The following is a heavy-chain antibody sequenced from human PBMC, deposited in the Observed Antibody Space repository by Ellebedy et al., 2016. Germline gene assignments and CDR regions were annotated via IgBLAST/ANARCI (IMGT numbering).Heavy chain of an antibody. V-gene: IGHV3-30*04. J-gene: IGHJ4*02. CDR3: TKDLRPWRGRSSWYSEH. CDR2: IVYDGSTK. CDR1: GFTVSDYA. D-gene: IGHD6-13*01. Sequence: GGSLRLSCAASGFTVSDYAMHWIRQAPGKGLEWVAVIVYDGSTKYYTDSVKGRFSISRDNSKNTVSLQMDSLTTEDSAVYYCTKDLRPWRGRSSWYSEHWGQGTLVSVSS.